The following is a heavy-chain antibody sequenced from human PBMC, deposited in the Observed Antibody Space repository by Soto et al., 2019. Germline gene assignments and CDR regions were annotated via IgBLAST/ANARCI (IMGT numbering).Heavy chain of an antibody. D-gene: IGHD2-15*01. CDR2: IIPIFGTA. Sequence: QVQLVQSGAEVKKPGSSVKVSCKASGGTFSSYAISWVRQAPGQGLEWMGGIIPIFGTANYAQKFQGRVTITADEATGADYSARSSQRSEDTAVYYWGRARLLGHYYYCSGMDVW. V-gene: IGHV1-69*19. CDR3: GRARLLGHYYYCSGMDV. CDR1: GGTFSSYA. J-gene: IGHJ6*01.